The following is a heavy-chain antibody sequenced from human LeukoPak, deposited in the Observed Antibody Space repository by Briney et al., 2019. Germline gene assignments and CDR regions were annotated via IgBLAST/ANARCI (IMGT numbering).Heavy chain of an antibody. V-gene: IGHV3-15*01. J-gene: IGHJ4*02. Sequence: PGGSLRLSCAASGFTFSNAWMSWVRQAPGKGLEWVGRIKSKTDGETTDYAAPVKGRFTISRDDSKNTVYLQMNSLKTEDTAVYYCTTFGTKPWGQGTLVTVSS. CDR2: IKSKTDGETT. D-gene: IGHD1-14*01. CDR1: GFTFSNAW. CDR3: TTFGTKP.